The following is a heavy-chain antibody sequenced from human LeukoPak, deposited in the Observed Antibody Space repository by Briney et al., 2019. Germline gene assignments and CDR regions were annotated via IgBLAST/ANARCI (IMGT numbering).Heavy chain of an antibody. CDR1: GGSISGFY. J-gene: IGHJ4*02. CDR2: IYTSGST. V-gene: IGHV4-4*07. D-gene: IGHD6-19*01. Sequence: SETLSLTCTVSGGSISGFYWSWIRQPAGKRLEWIGRIYTSGSTNYNPSLKSRVTMSVDTSKNQFSLKLSSVTAADTAVYYCARGYSTGWYYFDYWGQGTLVTVSS. CDR3: ARGYSTGWYYFDY.